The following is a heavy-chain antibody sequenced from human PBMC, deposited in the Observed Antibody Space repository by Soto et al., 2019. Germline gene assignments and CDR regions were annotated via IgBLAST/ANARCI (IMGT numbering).Heavy chain of an antibody. CDR2: IYYSGST. Sequence: PSETLSLTCTVSGGSISSYYWSWIRQPPGKGLEWIGYIYYSGSTNYNPSLKSRVTISVDTSKNQFPLKLSSVTAADTAVYYCARSSVGYYDSSGYPNWFDPWGQGTLVTVSS. V-gene: IGHV4-59*01. D-gene: IGHD3-22*01. CDR1: GGSISSYY. J-gene: IGHJ5*02. CDR3: ARSSVGYYDSSGYPNWFDP.